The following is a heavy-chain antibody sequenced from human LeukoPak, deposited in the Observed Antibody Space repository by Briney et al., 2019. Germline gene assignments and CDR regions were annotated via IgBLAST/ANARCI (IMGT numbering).Heavy chain of an antibody. CDR1: AFTFDDYS. Sequence: PGGSLRLSCAASAFTFDDYSMHWVRHAPGEVLEWVSGISWNSGSIGYADSVKGRFTISRDNAQNSLYLQMNSLRAEDTALYYCAKDILRGGKDYYYGMDVWGQGTTVTVSS. V-gene: IGHV3-9*01. CDR3: AKDILRGGKDYYYGMDV. J-gene: IGHJ6*02. CDR2: ISWNSGSI. D-gene: IGHD2-15*01.